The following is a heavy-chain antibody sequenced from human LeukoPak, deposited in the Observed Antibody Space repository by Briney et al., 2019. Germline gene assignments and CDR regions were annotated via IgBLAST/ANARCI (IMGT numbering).Heavy chain of an antibody. CDR3: ARVGAVAGPSAAFDI. Sequence: SETLSLTCTVSGYSISDGYYWGWIRQPPGKGLEWIGSIYHSGSTYYNPSLKSRVTISVDTSKNQFSLKLSSVTAADTAVYYCARVGAVAGPSAAFDIWGQGTMVTVSS. V-gene: IGHV4-38-2*02. CDR2: IYHSGST. D-gene: IGHD6-19*01. CDR1: GYSISDGYY. J-gene: IGHJ3*02.